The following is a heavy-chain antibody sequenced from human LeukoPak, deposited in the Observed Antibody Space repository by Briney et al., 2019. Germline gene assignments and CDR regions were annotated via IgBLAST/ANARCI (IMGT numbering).Heavy chain of an antibody. CDR3: ARDEVVQSSDQSWFDP. J-gene: IGHJ5*02. V-gene: IGHV1-18*01. CDR1: GYTFTSYG. Sequence: ASVKVSCKASGYTFTSYGISWVRQAPGQGLEWMGWISAYNGNTNYAQRLQGRVTMTTDTSTSTAYMELRSLRPHDTAVYYCARDEVVQSSDQSWFDPWGQGTLVTVSS. D-gene: IGHD6-25*01. CDR2: ISAYNGNT.